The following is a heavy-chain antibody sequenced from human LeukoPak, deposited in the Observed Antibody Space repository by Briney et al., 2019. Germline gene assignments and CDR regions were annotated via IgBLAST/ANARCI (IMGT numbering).Heavy chain of an antibody. V-gene: IGHV3-74*01. Sequence: GTLRLSCAASGFTFSSYWMHWVRQAPGKGLVWVSRINSDGSSTSYADSVKGRFTISRDNAKNTLYLQMNSLRAEDTAVYYCARGPSTVTTPLAYWGQGTLVTVSS. CDR3: ARGPSTVTTPLAY. J-gene: IGHJ4*02. CDR1: GFTFSSYW. D-gene: IGHD4-17*01. CDR2: INSDGSST.